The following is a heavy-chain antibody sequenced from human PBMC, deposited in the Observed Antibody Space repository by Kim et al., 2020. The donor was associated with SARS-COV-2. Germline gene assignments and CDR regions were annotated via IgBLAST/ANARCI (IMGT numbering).Heavy chain of an antibody. V-gene: IGHV5-51*01. CDR1: GYRFTSYW. Sequence: GESLKISCEASGYRFTSYWIGWVRQMPGKGLEWMGIIYLGDSDTIYSPSFRGQVTISADNSITTAYLQWTGLKASDTAFYYCARAPSGTSYPDAFDIWGQGTMVTVSP. J-gene: IGHJ3*02. D-gene: IGHD1-26*01. CDR3: ARAPSGTSYPDAFDI. CDR2: IYLGDSDT.